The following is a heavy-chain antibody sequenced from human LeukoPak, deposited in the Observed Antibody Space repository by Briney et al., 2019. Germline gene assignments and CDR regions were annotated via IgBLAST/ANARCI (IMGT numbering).Heavy chain of an antibody. CDR3: VRVRHGDYFDY. CDR1: GFSITDHY. Sequence: PGGSLRVSCAASGFSITDHYMDWVRQAPGKGLEWVGRTRNKPNGYTTDYGTSVKGRFIVSRDDSENSLYLQMNGLKTEDTAVYYCVRVRHGDYFDYWGQGTLVTVSS. V-gene: IGHV3-72*01. D-gene: IGHD4-17*01. J-gene: IGHJ4*02. CDR2: TRNKPNGYTT.